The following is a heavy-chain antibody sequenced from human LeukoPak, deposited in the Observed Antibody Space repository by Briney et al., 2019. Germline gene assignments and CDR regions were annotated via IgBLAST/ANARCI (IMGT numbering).Heavy chain of an antibody. CDR1: GFIVNSYV. Sequence: GGSLRLSCAASGFIVNSYVMSWVRQAPGKGLEWVSLIRGSGGNTSYAASVRGRFTISRDNSKNTLYLQMNSLRAEDTAVYYCAKDMGYFTGMDVWGQGTTVTVSS. D-gene: IGHD2-8*01. V-gene: IGHV3-23*01. CDR2: IRGSGGNT. CDR3: AKDMGYFTGMDV. J-gene: IGHJ6*02.